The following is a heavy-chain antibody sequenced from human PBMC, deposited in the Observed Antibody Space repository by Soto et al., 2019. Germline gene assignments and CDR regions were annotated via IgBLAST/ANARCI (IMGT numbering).Heavy chain of an antibody. Sequence: SETLSLTCTVSGGSISSYYWSWIRQTPGKGQEWIGYIYYSGSTNYNPSLKSRVTISVDTSKNQFSLKLSSVTAADTAVYYCARAGYYDSSGYDWDYWGQGTLVTVSS. V-gene: IGHV4-59*01. CDR3: ARAGYYDSSGYDWDY. D-gene: IGHD3-22*01. J-gene: IGHJ4*02. CDR2: IYYSGST. CDR1: GGSISSYY.